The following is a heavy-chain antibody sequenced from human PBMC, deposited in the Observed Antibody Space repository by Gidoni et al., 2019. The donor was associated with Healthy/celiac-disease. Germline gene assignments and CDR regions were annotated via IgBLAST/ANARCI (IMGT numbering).Heavy chain of an antibody. CDR3: AKAKGYCSSTSCPDYYYYGMDV. CDR1: GFTFSSYA. V-gene: IGHV3-23*01. D-gene: IGHD2-2*01. Sequence: EVQLLESGGGLVQPGGSLRLSCAASGFTFSSYAMSWVRQAPGKGLEWVSAISGSGGSTYYADSVKGRFTISRDNSKNTLYLQMNSLRAEDTAVYYCAKAKGYCSSTSCPDYYYYGMDVWGQGTTVTVSS. CDR2: ISGSGGST. J-gene: IGHJ6*02.